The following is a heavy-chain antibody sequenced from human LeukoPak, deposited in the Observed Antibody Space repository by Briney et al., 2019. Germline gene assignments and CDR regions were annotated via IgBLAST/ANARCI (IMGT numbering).Heavy chain of an antibody. Sequence: PSETLSLTCTVSGGSISSSSYYWGWIRQPPGKGLEWIGSIYYSGSTYYNPSLKSRVTISVDTSKNQFSLKLSSMTATDTAVYYCESGWELRRGDAFDIWGQGTMVTVSS. CDR2: IYYSGST. D-gene: IGHD1-26*01. CDR1: GGSISSSSYY. CDR3: ESGWELRRGDAFDI. V-gene: IGHV4-39*01. J-gene: IGHJ3*02.